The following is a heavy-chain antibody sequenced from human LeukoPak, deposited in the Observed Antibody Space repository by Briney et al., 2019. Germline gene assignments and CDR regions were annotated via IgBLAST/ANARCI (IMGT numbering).Heavy chain of an antibody. V-gene: IGHV1-2*02. CDR1: GYTFTGYY. CDR3: ARDSGYCSGGSCYGPWFDP. CDR2: INPNSGGT. J-gene: IGHJ5*02. Sequence: ASVKVSCKASGYTFTGYYMHWVRQAPGQGLEWMGWINPNSGGTNYAQKVQGRVTMTRDTSISTAYMELSRLRSDDTAVYYCARDSGYCSGGSCYGPWFDPWGQGTLVTVSS. D-gene: IGHD2-15*01.